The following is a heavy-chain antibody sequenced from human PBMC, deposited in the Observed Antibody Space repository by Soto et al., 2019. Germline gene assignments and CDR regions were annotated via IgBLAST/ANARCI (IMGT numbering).Heavy chain of an antibody. J-gene: IGHJ5*02. CDR3: ARDGRGYSGRRRDWFDP. D-gene: IGHD1-26*01. CDR1: GFTFSSYS. V-gene: IGHV3-48*01. CDR2: ISSSSSTI. Sequence: EVQLVESGGGLVQPGGSLRLSCAASGFTFSSYSMNWVRQAPGKGLEWVSYISSSSSTIYYADSVKGRFTISRDNAKNSLYLQMNSLRAEDTAVYYCARDGRGYSGRRRDWFDPWGQGPLVTVSS.